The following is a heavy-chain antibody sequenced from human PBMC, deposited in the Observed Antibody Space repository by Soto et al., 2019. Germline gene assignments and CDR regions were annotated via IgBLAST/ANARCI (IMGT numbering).Heavy chain of an antibody. CDR1: RFTFSTNG. D-gene: IGHD6-19*01. V-gene: IGHV3-23*01. J-gene: IGHJ5*02. CDR3: AKCTVDTLVSRGWCNWFGP. Sequence: EVQLLESGGGLAQPGGSLRLSCAASRFTFSTNGMSWVRQAPGKGLEWVSAVSGGGDSTYYADSVRGRFTISRDNSKNTLYLQMNSLRVEDTAVYFFAKCTVDTLVSRGWCNWFGPWGQGTLVIVSS. CDR2: VSGGGDST.